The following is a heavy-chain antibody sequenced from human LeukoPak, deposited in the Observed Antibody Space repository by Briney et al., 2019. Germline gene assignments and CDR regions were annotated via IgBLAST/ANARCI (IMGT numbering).Heavy chain of an antibody. D-gene: IGHD2-2*01. J-gene: IGHJ4*02. CDR3: ARGRTGAAALDF. V-gene: IGHV4-34*01. CDR2: STHTGST. Sequence: GSLRLSCAASGFTVSSNYMSWVRQAPGKGLEWIGESTHTGSTNYNPSLKSRVTISVDTSKNQFSLKLTSVSAADTAVYHCARGRTGAAALDFWGPGTLVTVSS. CDR1: GFTVSSNY.